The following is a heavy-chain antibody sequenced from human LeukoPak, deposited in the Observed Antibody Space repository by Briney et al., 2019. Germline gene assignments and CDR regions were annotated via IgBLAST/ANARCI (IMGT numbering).Heavy chain of an antibody. J-gene: IGHJ4*02. V-gene: IGHV3-74*01. D-gene: IGHD6-19*01. CDR1: GFSFSSYW. CDR2: INSDESST. Sequence: PGGSLRLSCVASGFSFSSYWMHWVRQAPGKGLVWVSRINSDESSTTYADSVKGRFTISRDNAKNTSYLQMNSLRAEDTAVYYCAGGRYSSVWYWGQGTLVTVSS. CDR3: AGGRYSSVWY.